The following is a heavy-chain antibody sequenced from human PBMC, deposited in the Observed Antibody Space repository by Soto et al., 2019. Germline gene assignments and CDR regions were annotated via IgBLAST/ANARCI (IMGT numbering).Heavy chain of an antibody. Sequence: PGGSLRLSCAASGFTFSSYAMRWVRQAAGKGLDYVSGISSNGGSTYYADSVKGRFTISRDNSKNTLYLQMSSLRAEDTAVYYCVKDPLPLNSRFYYYYGMDVWGQGTTVTVSS. CDR2: ISSNGGST. J-gene: IGHJ6*02. CDR1: GFTFSSYA. V-gene: IGHV3-64D*08. CDR3: VKDPLPLNSRFYYYYGMDV.